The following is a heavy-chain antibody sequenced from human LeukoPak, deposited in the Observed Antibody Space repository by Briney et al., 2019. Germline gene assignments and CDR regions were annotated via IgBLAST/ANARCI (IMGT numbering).Heavy chain of an antibody. CDR2: ISASGDNT. Sequence: GGSLRLSCDASGFTVNSYAMNWVRQAPGKGLEWVSVISASGDNTYYADSVKGRFTISRDDSKYTVYLQMNSLRADDTAVYHCAKGGRRHYGDYVAFWGQGTLVTVSS. V-gene: IGHV3-23*01. D-gene: IGHD4-17*01. CDR3: AKGGRRHYGDYVAF. CDR1: GFTVNSYA. J-gene: IGHJ4*02.